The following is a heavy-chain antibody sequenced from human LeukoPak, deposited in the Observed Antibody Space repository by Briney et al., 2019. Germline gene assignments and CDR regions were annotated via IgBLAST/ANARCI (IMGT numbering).Heavy chain of an antibody. J-gene: IGHJ5*02. CDR1: GGTFSSYA. CDR3: ARVKAWGGGWFDP. D-gene: IGHD3-16*01. CDR2: IIPIFGTA. V-gene: IGHV1-69*13. Sequence: SVKVSCKASGGTFSSYAISWVRQAPGQGLEWMGGIIPIFGTANYAQKFQGRVTITADESTSTAYMELSSLRSEDTAVYYWARVKAWGGGWFDPWGQGTLVTVSS.